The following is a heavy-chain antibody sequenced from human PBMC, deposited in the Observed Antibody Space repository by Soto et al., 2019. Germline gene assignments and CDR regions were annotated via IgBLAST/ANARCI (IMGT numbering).Heavy chain of an antibody. CDR1: GYTFTGYY. V-gene: IGHV1-2*02. CDR2: INPNSGGT. J-gene: IGHJ6*02. D-gene: IGHD4-4*01. Sequence: GASVKVSCKASGYTFTGYYMHWVRQAPGQGLEWMGWINPNSGGTNYAQKFQGRVTMTRDTSISTAYMELSRLRSDDTAVYYCASSYSNYQFDYYYYYGMDVWGQGTTVTVSS. CDR3: ASSYSNYQFDYYYYYGMDV.